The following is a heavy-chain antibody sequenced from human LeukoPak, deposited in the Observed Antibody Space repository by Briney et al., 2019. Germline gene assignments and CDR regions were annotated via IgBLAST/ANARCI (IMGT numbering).Heavy chain of an antibody. CDR1: GGSISSSNYY. CDR3: ARAGSGGYGDDAFDI. J-gene: IGHJ3*02. V-gene: IGHV4-61*02. Sequence: SETLSLTCSVSGGSISSSNYYWSWIRQPAGKGLEWIGRIYTSESTNYNPSLKSRVTISVDTSRNQFSLKLSSVTAADTAVYYCARAGSGGYGDDAFDIWGQGTMVTVSS. CDR2: IYTSEST. D-gene: IGHD3-22*01.